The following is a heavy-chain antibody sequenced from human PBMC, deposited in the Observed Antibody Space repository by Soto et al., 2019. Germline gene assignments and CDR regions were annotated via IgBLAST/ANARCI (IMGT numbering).Heavy chain of an antibody. CDR3: TRDSYGALDY. Sequence: GGSLRLSCAASGFTLSDHYMDWVRQAPGKGLEWAGRTRNKANRYTTDYAASVKGRFIISRDDSKNSLYLQMNSLKTEDTAVYYCTRDSYGALDYWGQGTQVTVSS. CDR2: TRNKANRYTT. J-gene: IGHJ4*02. CDR1: GFTLSDHY. D-gene: IGHD1-26*01. V-gene: IGHV3-72*01.